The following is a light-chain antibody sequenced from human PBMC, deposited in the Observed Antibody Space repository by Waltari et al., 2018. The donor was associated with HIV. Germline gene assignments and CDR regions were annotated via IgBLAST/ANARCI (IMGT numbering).Light chain of an antibody. CDR3: QQCSNWPPYA. Sequence: EIVLTQSPATLSFSPGARATLSCRASQSVGSYLACYHQKPGQTPRLLIYDASNRATGIPARFSGSGSGTDFTLTISSLEPEDFPIYYCQQCSNWPPYAFGQGTKLEI. V-gene: IGKV3-11*01. CDR1: QSVGSY. J-gene: IGKJ2*01. CDR2: DAS.